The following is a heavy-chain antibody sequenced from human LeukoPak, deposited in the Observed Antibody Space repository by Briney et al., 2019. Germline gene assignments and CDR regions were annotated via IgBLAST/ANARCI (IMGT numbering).Heavy chain of an antibody. CDR3: AREEIAVAGSFSY. V-gene: IGHV3-33*01. CDR1: GFTFSSYG. D-gene: IGHD6-19*01. J-gene: IGHJ4*02. CDR2: IWYDGSNK. Sequence: GGSLRLSCAASGFTFSSYGMHWVRQAPGKGLEWVAVIWYDGSNKYYADSVKGRFTISRDNSKNTLYLQMNSPRAEDTAVYYCAREEIAVAGSFSYWGQGTLVTVSS.